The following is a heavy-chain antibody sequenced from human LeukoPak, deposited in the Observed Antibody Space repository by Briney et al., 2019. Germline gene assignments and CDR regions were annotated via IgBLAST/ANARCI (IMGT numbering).Heavy chain of an antibody. V-gene: IGHV4-39*01. CDR1: GGSISSSSYY. D-gene: IGHD6-13*01. Sequence: SETLSLTCTVSGGSISSSSYYWGWIRQPPGKGLEWIGSIYYSGGTYYNPSLKSRVTISVDTSKNQFSLKLSSVTAADTAVYYCARHQRGRIAAAGYFDYWGQGTLVTVSS. J-gene: IGHJ4*02. CDR3: ARHQRGRIAAAGYFDY. CDR2: IYYSGGT.